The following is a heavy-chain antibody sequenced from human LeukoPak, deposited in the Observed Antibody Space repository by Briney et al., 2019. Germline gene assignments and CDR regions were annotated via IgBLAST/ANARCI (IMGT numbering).Heavy chain of an antibody. CDR2: IRSDGNRA. J-gene: IGHJ4*02. CDR3: SRSDYDDY. V-gene: IGHV3-74*01. CDR1: GFTFSTYW. D-gene: IGHD4/OR15-4a*01. Sequence: GGSLRLSCAASGFTFSTYWMHWVRQAPGKGLVWVSRIRSDGNRASYADSVRGRFTISRDNAKNTLYLQMNSLRAEDTAVYYCSRSDYDDYWGQGTLVTVSS.